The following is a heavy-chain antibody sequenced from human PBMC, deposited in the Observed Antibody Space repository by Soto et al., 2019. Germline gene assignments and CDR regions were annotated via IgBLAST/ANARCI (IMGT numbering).Heavy chain of an antibody. V-gene: IGHV1-18*04. D-gene: IGHD4-17*01. J-gene: IGHJ5*02. CDR2: ISAYNGNT. Sequence: NSSLEASGYPXTGYGLRVVRQAPGQGLEWMGWISAYNGNTNYAQKLQGRVNMTTDTSTSTAYMELRSLRPDDTAVYFCSRHLSGDYPNSNWFDPWGQGTLVTVSS. CDR3: SRHLSGDYPNSNWFDP. CDR1: GYPXTGYG.